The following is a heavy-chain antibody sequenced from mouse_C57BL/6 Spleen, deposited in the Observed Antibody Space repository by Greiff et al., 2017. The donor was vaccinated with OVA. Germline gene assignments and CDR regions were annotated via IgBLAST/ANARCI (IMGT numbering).Heavy chain of an antibody. CDR2: IHPNSGST. V-gene: IGHV1-64*01. CDR1: GYTFTSYW. Sequence: QVQLKQPGAELVKPGASVKLSCKASGYTFTSYWMHWVKQRPGQGLEWIGMIHPNSGSTNYNEKFKSKATLTVDKSSSTAYMQLSSLTSEDSAVYYCAREGRQLRLLFAYWGQGTLVTVSA. J-gene: IGHJ3*01. D-gene: IGHD3-2*02. CDR3: AREGRQLRLLFAY.